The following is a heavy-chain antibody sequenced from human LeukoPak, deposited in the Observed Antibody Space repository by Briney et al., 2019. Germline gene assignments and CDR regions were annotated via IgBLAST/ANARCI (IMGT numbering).Heavy chain of an antibody. J-gene: IGHJ3*02. CDR2: ISSSGSTI. CDR3: ARDYSSGWDAFDI. CDR1: GFTFSSYE. Sequence: PGGSLRLSCAASGFTFSSYEMNWVRQAPGKGLEWVSYISSSGSTIYYADSVKGRFTISRENAKNSLYLQMNSLRAEDTAVYYCARDYSSGWDAFDIWGQGTMVTVSS. D-gene: IGHD6-19*01. V-gene: IGHV3-48*03.